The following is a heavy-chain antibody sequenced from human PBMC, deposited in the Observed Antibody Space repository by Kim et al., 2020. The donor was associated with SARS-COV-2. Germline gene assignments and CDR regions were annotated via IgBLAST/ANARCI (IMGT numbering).Heavy chain of an antibody. CDR3: VRAGHFWRRLDY. D-gene: IGHD3-3*01. J-gene: IGHJ4*02. CDR2: SIYNGDT. Sequence: SETLSLTCSVSGDSLRSDNYWGWIRQAPGKGLEWIGGSIYNGDTFYNPPLKSRVTISLDMAKNQVSLSLTSVTAADTAIYYCVRAGHFWRRLDYWGQ. V-gene: IGHV4-38-2*02. CDR1: GDSLRSDNY.